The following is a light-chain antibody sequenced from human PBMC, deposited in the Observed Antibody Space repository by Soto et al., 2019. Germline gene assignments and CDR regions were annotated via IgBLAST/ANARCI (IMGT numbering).Light chain of an antibody. CDR1: QSVSSN. V-gene: IGKV3-15*01. Sequence: ETVMTQSPATLSVSPGERAVLFCRASQSVSSNLAWYQQKPGQAPRLLIYGASTRATGIPARFSGSGSGTEFTLTISSLQSEDFAVYYCQQYNNWPPTFGQGTKVDIK. J-gene: IGKJ1*01. CDR2: GAS. CDR3: QQYNNWPPT.